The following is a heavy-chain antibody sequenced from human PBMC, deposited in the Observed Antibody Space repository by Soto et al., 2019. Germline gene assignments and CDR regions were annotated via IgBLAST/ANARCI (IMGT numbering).Heavy chain of an antibody. CDR2: INHSGST. D-gene: IGHD3-3*01. V-gene: IGHV4-34*01. CDR3: ARGSTSYDFWSGYYRDGAFDI. CDR1: GGSFSGYY. Sequence: PSETLSLTCAVYGGSFSGYYWSWIRQPPGKGLEWIGEINHSGSTNYNPSLKSRVTISVDTSKNQFSLKLSSVTAADTAVYYCARGSTSYDFWSGYYRDGAFDIWGQGTMVTVSS. J-gene: IGHJ3*02.